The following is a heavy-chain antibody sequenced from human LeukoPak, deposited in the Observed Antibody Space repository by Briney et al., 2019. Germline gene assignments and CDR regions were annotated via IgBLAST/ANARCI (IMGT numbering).Heavy chain of an antibody. Sequence: GGSLRLSCVVSGFTFNNYAVAWVRQAPGKGLEWVSAIGPSDGTYYVDSVMGRFTTSKDNSKNTLFLQLNSLRVEDTAIYYCVREHYNHSGSYRDFYHLGQGTLVIISS. D-gene: IGHD3-10*01. CDR3: VREHYNHSGSYRDFYH. J-gene: IGHJ4*02. CDR1: GFTFNNYA. V-gene: IGHV3-23*01. CDR2: IGPSDGT.